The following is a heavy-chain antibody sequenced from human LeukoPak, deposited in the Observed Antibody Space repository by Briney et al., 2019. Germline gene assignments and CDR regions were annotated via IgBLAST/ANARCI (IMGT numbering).Heavy chain of an antibody. CDR2: ISSSSSYI. CDR1: GFTFSSYS. J-gene: IGHJ4*02. V-gene: IGHV3-21*01. Sequence: PGGSLRLSCAASGFTFSSYSMTWVRQAPGKGLEWVSSISSSSSYIYYADSVKGRFTISRDNAKNSLYLQMNSLRAEDTAVYYCARARPRGGDYWGQGTLVTVSS. CDR3: ARARPRGGDY. D-gene: IGHD6-6*01.